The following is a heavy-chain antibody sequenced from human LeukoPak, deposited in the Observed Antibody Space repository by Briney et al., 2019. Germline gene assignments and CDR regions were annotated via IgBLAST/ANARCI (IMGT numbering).Heavy chain of an antibody. CDR1: GGSFSGYY. CDR3: ARRPYDFWSGYYHYYYYYMDV. Sequence: SETLSLTCAVYGGSFSGYYWSWIRQPPGKGLEWIGEINHSGSTNYNPSLKSRVTISVNTSKNQFSLKLSSVTAADTAVYYCARRPYDFWSGYYHYYYYYMDVWGKGTTVTVSS. CDR2: INHSGST. J-gene: IGHJ6*03. D-gene: IGHD3-3*01. V-gene: IGHV4-34*01.